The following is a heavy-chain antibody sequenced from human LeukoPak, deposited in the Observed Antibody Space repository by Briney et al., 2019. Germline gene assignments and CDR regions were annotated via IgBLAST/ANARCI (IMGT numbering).Heavy chain of an antibody. V-gene: IGHV4-61*01. CDR3: ARSVTTRANDAFDI. Sequence: SETLSLTCSVSGGSVSSGISYWSWIRQPPGKGLEWIGYLYYSGSTNCNPSLKSRVTISVDTSKNQFSLNLSSVTATDTAVYYCARSVTTRANDAFDIWGQGTMVTVSS. J-gene: IGHJ3*02. CDR1: GGSVSSGISY. CDR2: LYYSGST. D-gene: IGHD4-17*01.